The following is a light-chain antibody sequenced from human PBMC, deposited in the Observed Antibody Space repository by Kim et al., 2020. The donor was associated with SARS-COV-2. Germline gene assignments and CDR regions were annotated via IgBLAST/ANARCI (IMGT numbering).Light chain of an antibody. CDR3: CSYAGSYVV. CDR2: DVS. J-gene: IGLJ2*01. Sequence: PGQSVTISCTGTSSDVGGYNYVSWYQQHPGKAPKLMIYDVSKRPSGVPDRFFGSKSGNTASLTISGLQAEDEADYYCCSYAGSYVVFGGGTQLTVL. CDR1: SSDVGGYNY. V-gene: IGLV2-11*01.